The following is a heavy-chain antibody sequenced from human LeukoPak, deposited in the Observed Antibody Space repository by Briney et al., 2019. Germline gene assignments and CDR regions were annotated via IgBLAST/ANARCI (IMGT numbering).Heavy chain of an antibody. D-gene: IGHD2-8*01. CDR3: ARARKYNGNPNWIDL. CDR2: ISHSENT. V-gene: IGHV4-38-2*02. Sequence: SETLSLTCYVSGDSISSSYFWGWIRQPPGTGLEWIGSISHSENTFYNPSLKSRVTISVDTSKNHFSLNLSAVTAADTAVYYCARARKYNGNPNWIDLWGQGVLVTVSS. J-gene: IGHJ5*02. CDR1: GDSISSSYF.